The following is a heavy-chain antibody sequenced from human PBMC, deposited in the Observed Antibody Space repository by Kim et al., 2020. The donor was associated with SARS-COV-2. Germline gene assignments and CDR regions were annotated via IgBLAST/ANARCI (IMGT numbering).Heavy chain of an antibody. D-gene: IGHD3-10*01. J-gene: IGHJ6*02. CDR1: GFTFSTYS. Sequence: GGSLRLSCAASGFTFSTYSMNWVRQAPGKGLEWVSYISSSSSTMYYADSVKGRFTISRDNAKNSLYLQMNSLRDEDTAVYYCARESRITMVRGVIITGYGMDVWGQGTTVTVSS. CDR2: ISSSSSTM. CDR3: ARESRITMVRGVIITGYGMDV. V-gene: IGHV3-48*02.